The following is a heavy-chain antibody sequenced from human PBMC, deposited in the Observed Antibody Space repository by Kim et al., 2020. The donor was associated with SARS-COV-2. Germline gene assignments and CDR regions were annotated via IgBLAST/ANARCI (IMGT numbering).Heavy chain of an antibody. CDR1: GFTVSSNY. CDR3: ARDSEPYCSSTSCYYYYYMDV. CDR2: IYSGGST. Sequence: GGSLRLSCAASGFTVSSNYMSWVRQAPGKGLEWVSVIYSGGSTYYADSVKGRFTISRDNSKNTLYLQMNSLRAEDTAVHYCARDSEPYCSSTSCYYYYYMDVWGKGTTVTVSS. D-gene: IGHD2-2*01. J-gene: IGHJ6*03. V-gene: IGHV3-66*01.